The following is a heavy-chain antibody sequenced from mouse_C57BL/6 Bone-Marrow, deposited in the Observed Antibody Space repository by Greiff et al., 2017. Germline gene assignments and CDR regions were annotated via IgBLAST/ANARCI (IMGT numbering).Heavy chain of an antibody. CDR1: GYTFPSYW. V-gene: IGHV1-50*01. CDR2: IDPSDSYT. Sequence: QVQLQQPGPELVKPGSSVELSCKASGYTFPSYWMQWVKPRPGQSLEWIGEIDPSDSYTNYNQKFKGKATLTVDTSSSTAYMPLSSLTSEDSAVYYCGAVPFDYWGQGATLPVSS. J-gene: IGHJ2*01. CDR3: GAVPFDY.